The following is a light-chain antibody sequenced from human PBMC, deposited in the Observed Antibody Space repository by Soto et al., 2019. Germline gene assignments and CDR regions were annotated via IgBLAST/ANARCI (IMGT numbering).Light chain of an antibody. Sequence: DIQMTQSPSSLSASVGDRVTITCRASRSISSYLNWYQQKPGKAPKLLIYAASSLQSGVPSRFSGSGSGTDFTLTISSLQPEDFATYYCQQSYSTLITFGQGTRLEI. V-gene: IGKV1-39*01. CDR2: AAS. CDR3: QQSYSTLIT. CDR1: RSISSY. J-gene: IGKJ5*01.